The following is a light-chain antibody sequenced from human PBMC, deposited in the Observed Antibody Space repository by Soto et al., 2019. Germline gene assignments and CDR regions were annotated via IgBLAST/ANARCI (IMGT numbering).Light chain of an antibody. V-gene: IGLV1-44*01. CDR2: STN. J-gene: IGLJ2*01. CDR1: SSNIGTNT. Sequence: QSVLTQPASAPRTPGPRLTISSSGNSSNIGTNTVNWYQQLPGSAPQLRLYSTNQRPSGVPGRFSGSKSGTSASLATSGLQSEDEADYYCAAWDGSLNVVLFGGGTKVTVL. CDR3: AAWDGSLNVVL.